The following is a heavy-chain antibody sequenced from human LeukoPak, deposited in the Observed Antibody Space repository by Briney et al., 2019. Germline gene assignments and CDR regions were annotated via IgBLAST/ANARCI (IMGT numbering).Heavy chain of an antibody. CDR1: GFTFSSYG. V-gene: IGHV3-30*18. D-gene: IGHD3-3*01. CDR2: ISYDGSNK. CDR3: AKEFTDYDVSGYYGMDV. J-gene: IGHJ6*02. Sequence: GGSLRLSCAASGFTFSSYGMHWVRQAPGKGPEWVAVISYDGSNKYYADSVKGRFTISRDNSKNTLYLQMNSLRAEDTAVYYCAKEFTDYDVSGYYGMDVWGQGTTVTVSS.